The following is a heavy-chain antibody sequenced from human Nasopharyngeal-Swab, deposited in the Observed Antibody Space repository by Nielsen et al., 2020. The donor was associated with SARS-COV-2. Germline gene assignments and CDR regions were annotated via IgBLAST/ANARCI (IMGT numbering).Heavy chain of an antibody. CDR2: IYPGDSDT. CDR3: ARQGAVAGYYYYYMDV. CDR1: GYSFTSYW. D-gene: IGHD6-19*01. Sequence: GASLKISCKGSGYSFTSYWIGWVRQMPGKGLEWMGIIYPGDSDTRYSPSVQGQVTISADKSISTAYLQWSSLKASDTAMYYCARQGAVAGYYYYYMDVWGKGTTVTVSS. V-gene: IGHV5-51*01. J-gene: IGHJ6*03.